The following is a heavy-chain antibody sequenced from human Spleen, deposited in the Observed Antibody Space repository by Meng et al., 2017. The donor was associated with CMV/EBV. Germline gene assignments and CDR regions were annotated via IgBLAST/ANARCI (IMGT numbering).Heavy chain of an antibody. V-gene: IGHV4-34*01. Sequence: SETLSLTCAVYGGSFSGYYWSWIRQPPGKGLEWIGEINHSGSTNYNPSLKSRVTISVDTSKNQFSLKVSSVTAADTALYYCARAEGSGWFGYYYYGLDVWGQGTTVTVSS. CDR2: INHSGST. D-gene: IGHD6-19*01. CDR1: GGSFSGYY. CDR3: ARAEGSGWFGYYYYGLDV. J-gene: IGHJ6*02.